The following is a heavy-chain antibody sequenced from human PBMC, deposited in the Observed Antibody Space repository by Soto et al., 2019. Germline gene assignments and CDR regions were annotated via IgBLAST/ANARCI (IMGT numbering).Heavy chain of an antibody. V-gene: IGHV3-23*01. CDR2: ILVGGST. CDR1: GFICSSYD. D-gene: IGHD2-8*02. J-gene: IGHJ3*02. Sequence: GGSLRLSCAASGFICSSYDMSWVRQAPGKGLGWVSTILVGGSTHYPDSVKGRFTISRDSSKNTVFLQMNSLTAGDTAVYYCAKATATGGGAFDICGQGTMVTVSS. CDR3: AKATATGGGAFDI.